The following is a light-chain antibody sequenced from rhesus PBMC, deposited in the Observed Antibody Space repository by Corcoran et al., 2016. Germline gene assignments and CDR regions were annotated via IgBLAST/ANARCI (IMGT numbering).Light chain of an antibody. CDR2: DTS. V-gene: IGKV1-66*01. J-gene: IGKJ3*01. CDR1: QDINNY. CDR3: QQFDDTPFT. Sequence: DIQMTQSPSSLSASIGDRVTITCRASQDINNYLNWYQQKPGKAPQPLIYDTSTLVPGVSSRFSGSRSGTDYFLTISGLQPDDVATYHCQQFDDTPFTFGPGTKVDLK.